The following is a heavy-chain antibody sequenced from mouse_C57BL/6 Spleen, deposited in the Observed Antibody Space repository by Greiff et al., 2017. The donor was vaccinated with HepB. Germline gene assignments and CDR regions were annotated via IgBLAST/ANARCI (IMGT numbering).Heavy chain of an antibody. V-gene: IGHV1-81*01. J-gene: IGHJ4*01. CDR3: ARRVFSGDYAMDY. CDR1: GYTFTSYG. Sequence: VKVVESGAELARPGASVKLSCKASGYTFTSYGISWVKQRTGQGLEWIGEIYPRSGNTYYNEKFKGKATLTADKSSSTAYMELRSLTSEDSAVYFCARRVFSGDYAMDYWGQGTSVTVSS. CDR2: IYPRSGNT.